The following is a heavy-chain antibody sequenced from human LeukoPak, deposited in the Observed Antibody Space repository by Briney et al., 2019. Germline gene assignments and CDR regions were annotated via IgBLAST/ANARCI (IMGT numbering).Heavy chain of an antibody. Sequence: GGSLRLSCVVSGFTFRSYWMHWVRQVPGKGLVLFSRINSDGSDAIRTDSVKGRFAISRDNAKNTLYLQMNSLKTEDTAVYYCAGGYNFGTGLEYVYWGQGTLVTVSS. V-gene: IGHV3-74*01. CDR1: GFTFRSYW. CDR2: INSDGSDA. CDR3: AGGYNFGTGLEYVY. D-gene: IGHD5-24*01. J-gene: IGHJ4*02.